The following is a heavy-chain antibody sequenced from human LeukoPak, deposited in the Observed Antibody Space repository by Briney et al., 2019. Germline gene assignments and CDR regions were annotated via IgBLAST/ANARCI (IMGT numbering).Heavy chain of an antibody. CDR1: GGSISSSGYY. CDR2: LYYSGST. Sequence: PSETLSLTCTVSGGSISSSGYYWGWIRQPPGKGLEWVGSLYYSGSTYYNPSLKSRITISVDTSKNQFSLKLSSVTAADTAVYYCASTPLDSSGYYSHYYFDYWGQGTLVTVSS. D-gene: IGHD3-22*01. CDR3: ASTPLDSSGYYSHYYFDY. J-gene: IGHJ4*02. V-gene: IGHV4-39*07.